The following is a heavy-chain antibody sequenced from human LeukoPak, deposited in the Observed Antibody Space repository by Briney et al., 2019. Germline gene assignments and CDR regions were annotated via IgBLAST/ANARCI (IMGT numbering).Heavy chain of an antibody. CDR1: GFTFDSYW. J-gene: IGHJ5*02. CDR3: ARRVDATRWFDP. Sequence: PGGSLKLSCAASGFTFDSYWMTWVRQAPGKGLVWVSRINSDGTSTMYADSVKGRFTNSRDNAKNTLYLQMDSLRDEDTAVYYCARRVDATRWFDPWGQGTLVTVSS. D-gene: IGHD2-15*01. CDR2: INSDGTST. V-gene: IGHV3-74*03.